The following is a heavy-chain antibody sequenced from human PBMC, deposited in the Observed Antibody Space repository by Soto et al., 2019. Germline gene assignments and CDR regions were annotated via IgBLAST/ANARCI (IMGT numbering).Heavy chain of an antibody. D-gene: IGHD6-6*01. CDR1: GGSISSGGYY. CDR2: IYYSGST. Sequence: KPSETPSLTCTVSGGSISSGGYYWSWIRQHPGKGLEWIGYIYYSGSTYYNPSLKSRVTISVDTSKNQFSLKLSSVTAADTAVYYCARGLAALYYFDYWGQGTLVTVSS. J-gene: IGHJ4*02. CDR3: ARGLAALYYFDY. V-gene: IGHV4-31*03.